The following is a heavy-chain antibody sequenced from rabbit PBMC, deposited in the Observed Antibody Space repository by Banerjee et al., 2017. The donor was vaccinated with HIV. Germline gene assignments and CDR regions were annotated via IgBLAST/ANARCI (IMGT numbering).Heavy chain of an antibody. CDR1: GFSFSSSYV. V-gene: IGHV1S40*01. CDR2: IYPDYGST. D-gene: IGHD3-3*01. CDR3: TRDPVIVLAL. Sequence: QSLEESGGGLVKPGGSLTLTCTASGFSFSSSYVMCWVRQAPGKGLEWIGCIYPDYGSTYYATWAKGRFTISKTSSTTVTLQMTSLTAADTATYFCTRDPVIVLALWGPGTLVTVS. J-gene: IGHJ4*01.